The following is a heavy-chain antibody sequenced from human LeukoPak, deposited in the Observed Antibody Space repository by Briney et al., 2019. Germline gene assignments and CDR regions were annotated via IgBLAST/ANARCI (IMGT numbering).Heavy chain of an antibody. CDR1: GFTFSSYG. D-gene: IGHD1-1*01. Sequence: GGSLRLSCAASGFTFSSYGMHWVRQAPGKGREWVAVIWYGGSNKYYADSVKGRFTISRDNSKNTLYLQMNSLRAEDTAVYYCARELERRFVDAFDIWGQGTMVTVSS. V-gene: IGHV3-33*01. CDR3: ARELERRFVDAFDI. J-gene: IGHJ3*02. CDR2: IWYGGSNK.